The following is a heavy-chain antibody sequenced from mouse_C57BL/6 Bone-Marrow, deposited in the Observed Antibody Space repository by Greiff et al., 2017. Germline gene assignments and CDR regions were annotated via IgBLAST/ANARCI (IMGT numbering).Heavy chain of an antibody. Sequence: LVESGPELVKPGASVKISCKASGYAFSSSWMNWVKQRPGKGLEWIGRIYPGDGDTNYNGKFKGKATLTADKSSSTAYRQLSSLTSEDSAVYICARNAIYYYWSRSPHWYFDVWGTGTTVTVSS. CDR3: ARNAIYYYWSRSPHWYFDV. D-gene: IGHD1-1*01. CDR2: IYPGDGDT. CDR1: GYAFSSSW. V-gene: IGHV1-82*01. J-gene: IGHJ1*03.